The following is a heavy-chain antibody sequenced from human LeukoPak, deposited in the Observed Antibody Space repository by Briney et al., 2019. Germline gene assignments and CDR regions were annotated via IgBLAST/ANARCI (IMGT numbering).Heavy chain of an antibody. J-gene: IGHJ3*02. V-gene: IGHV3-21*01. CDR3: AREKAIFGGVTRDDAFDI. CDR2: ISSSSSYI. CDR1: RFTFSSYS. Sequence: PGGSLRLSCAASRFTFSSYSMNWVRQAPGQGLEWVSSISSSSSYIYYAHSVKGRFTISRDNAKNSLYLQMNSRRAEDRAVYYCAREKAIFGGVTRDDAFDIWGEGTMVTVSS. D-gene: IGHD3-3*01.